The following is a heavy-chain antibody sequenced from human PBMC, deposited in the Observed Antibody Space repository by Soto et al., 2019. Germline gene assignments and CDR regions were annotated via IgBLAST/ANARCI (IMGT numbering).Heavy chain of an antibody. Sequence: SETLSLTCVVSGGSFNTYYYNWIRQSPGKGLEWIGEINHSGSNNYSPSLKSRVTMSLDTSKNQFSLKLTSVTAADTAVYYCAIGGSTVCQVAFAIRGQATMV. V-gene: IGHV4-34*01. J-gene: IGHJ3*02. CDR2: INHSGSN. CDR1: GGSFNTYY. D-gene: IGHD1-26*01. CDR3: AIGGSTVCQVAFAI.